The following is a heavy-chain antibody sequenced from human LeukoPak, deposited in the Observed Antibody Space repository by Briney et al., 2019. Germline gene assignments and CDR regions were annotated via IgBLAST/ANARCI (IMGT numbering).Heavy chain of an antibody. CDR1: GYFISSGYY. D-gene: IGHD5-18*01. Sequence: SETLSLTCAVSGYFISSGYYWGWIRQPPGKGLEWIVSIDQRGSTYYNPSLKSRVTISVDTSKNQFSLRLTSVTAADTAVYYCARGDLYNYGKPFDSWGQGTLVTVSS. J-gene: IGHJ4*02. CDR3: ARGDLYNYGKPFDS. CDR2: IDQRGST. V-gene: IGHV4-38-2*01.